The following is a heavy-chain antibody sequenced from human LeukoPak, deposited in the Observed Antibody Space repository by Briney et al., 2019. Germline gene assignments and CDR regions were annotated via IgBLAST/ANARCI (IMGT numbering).Heavy chain of an antibody. CDR3: AERGYYDSSGYGFDP. V-gene: IGHV1-46*01. D-gene: IGHD3-22*01. CDR2: INPSGGST. Sequence: ASVKVSCKASGYTFTSYYMHWVRQAPGQGLEWMGIINPSGGSTSYAQKFQGRVTITADESTSTAYMELSSLRSEDTAVYYCAERGYYDSSGYGFDPWGQGTLVTVSS. J-gene: IGHJ5*02. CDR1: GYTFTSYY.